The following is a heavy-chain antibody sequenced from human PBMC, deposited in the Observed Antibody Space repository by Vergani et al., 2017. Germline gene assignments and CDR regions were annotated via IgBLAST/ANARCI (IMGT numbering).Heavy chain of an antibody. D-gene: IGHD4-17*01. Sequence: EVQLVESGGGLVQPGGSLRLSCAASGFTFSSYWMSWVRQAPGKGLEWVANIKQDGSEKYYVDSVKGRFTISRDNAKTSLYLQMNSVRAEDTAVYDCARVSVTTDGDAFDIWGQGTMVTVSS. J-gene: IGHJ3*02. CDR2: IKQDGSEK. V-gene: IGHV3-7*01. CDR3: ARVSVTTDGDAFDI. CDR1: GFTFSSYW.